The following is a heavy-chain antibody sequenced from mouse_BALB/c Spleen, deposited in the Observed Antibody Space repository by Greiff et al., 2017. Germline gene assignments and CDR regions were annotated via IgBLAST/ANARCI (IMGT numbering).Heavy chain of an antibody. CDR1: GYSFTSYW. CDR3: AIHYYGYLGDYYAMDY. Sequence: QVQLKQSGPQLVRPGASVKISCKASGYSFTSYWMHWVKQRPGQGLEWIGMIDPSDSETRLNQKFKDKATLTVDKSSSTAYMQLSSPTSEDSAVYYCAIHYYGYLGDYYAMDYWGQGTAVTVSS. V-gene: IGHV1S126*01. D-gene: IGHD1-2*01. J-gene: IGHJ4*01. CDR2: IDPSDSET.